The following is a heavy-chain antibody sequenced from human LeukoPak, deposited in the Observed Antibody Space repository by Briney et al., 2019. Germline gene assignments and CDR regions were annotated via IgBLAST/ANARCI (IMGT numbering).Heavy chain of an antibody. D-gene: IGHD3-16*01. CDR1: GFSFSSYG. V-gene: IGHV3-23*01. CDR2: ISSTGGTT. J-gene: IGHJ1*01. Sequence: GGSLRLSCAASGFSFSSYGMSWVRQAPGKGLEWVSAISSTGGTTYYADSVKGRFTISRDNSKNTLYLQMNSLRAEDTAIYYCAKDDAWGRYKDWGQGTLVTVSS. CDR3: AKDDAWGRYKD.